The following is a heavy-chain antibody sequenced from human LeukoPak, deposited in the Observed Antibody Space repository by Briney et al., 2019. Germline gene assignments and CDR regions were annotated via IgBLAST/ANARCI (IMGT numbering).Heavy chain of an antibody. CDR2: IYPGDSDT. D-gene: IGHD4-17*01. V-gene: IGHV5-51*01. Sequence: GGSLKISFQCSGYIFTSYWIGWVRQMPGKGLEWLGIIYPGDSDTRYSRSFQGQVTISADKSISTAYLQWSSLKASDTAMYYCAISSPHYGDYDRGDHWGQGTLVTVSS. CDR1: GYIFTSYW. CDR3: AISSPHYGDYDRGDH. J-gene: IGHJ4*02.